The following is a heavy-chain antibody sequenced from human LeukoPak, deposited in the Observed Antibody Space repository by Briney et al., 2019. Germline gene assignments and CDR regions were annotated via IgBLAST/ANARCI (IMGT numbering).Heavy chain of an antibody. CDR1: GGSIETYY. Sequence: SETLSLTCSVSGGSIETYYWPWIRQPPGKGLEWIGYIHYSGSTDSNPSLMGRVTISLDTSKSQFSLELRSVTAADTAVYYCVRDQSEFDSWGQGTVVTVSS. V-gene: IGHV4-59*01. CDR2: IHYSGST. CDR3: VRDQSEFDS. J-gene: IGHJ4*02.